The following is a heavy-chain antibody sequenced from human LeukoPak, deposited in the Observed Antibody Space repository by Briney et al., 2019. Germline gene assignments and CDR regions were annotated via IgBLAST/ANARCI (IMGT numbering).Heavy chain of an antibody. D-gene: IGHD3-22*01. CDR2: IYCSGST. J-gene: IGHJ4*02. CDR1: GGSISSGDYY. CDR3: AREMSRYYYDSSGYPDY. V-gene: IGHV4-30-4*01. Sequence: PSETLSLTCTVSGGSISSGDYYWSWIRQPPGKGLEWIGYIYCSGSTYYNPSLKSRVTISVDTSKNQFSLKLSSVTAADTAVYYCAREMSRYYYDSSGYPDYWGQGTLVTVSS.